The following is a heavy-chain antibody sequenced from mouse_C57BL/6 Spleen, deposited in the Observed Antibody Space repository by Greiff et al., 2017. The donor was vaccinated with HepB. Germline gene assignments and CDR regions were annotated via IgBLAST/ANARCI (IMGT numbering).Heavy chain of an antibody. D-gene: IGHD2-14*01. CDR1: GFNFKNTY. V-gene: IGHV14-3*01. Sequence: EVQLQQSVAELVRPGASVKLSCTASGFNFKNTYMHWVKQRPEQGLEWIGRIDPANGNTKYTPKFQGKATLTADTSSNTAYMQLSSLTSEDAAIYYCARESTTALGAYWGQGTLVTVSA. CDR2: IDPANGNT. CDR3: ARESTTALGAY. J-gene: IGHJ3*01.